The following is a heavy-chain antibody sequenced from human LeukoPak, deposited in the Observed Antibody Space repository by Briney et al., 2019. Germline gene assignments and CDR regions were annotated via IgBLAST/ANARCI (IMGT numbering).Heavy chain of an antibody. V-gene: IGHV3-30-3*01. CDR2: ISYDGSNK. J-gene: IGHJ4*02. D-gene: IGHD3-16*02. CDR1: GFTFSSYA. Sequence: GRSLRLSCAASGFTFSSYAMHWVRQAPGKGLEWVAVISYDGSNKYYADSVKGRFTISRDNSKNTLYLQMNSLRAEDTAVYYCARGSYDYVWGSYRYEVRGAPEVPYYWGQGTLVTVSS. CDR3: ARGSYDYVWGSYRYEVRGAPEVPYY.